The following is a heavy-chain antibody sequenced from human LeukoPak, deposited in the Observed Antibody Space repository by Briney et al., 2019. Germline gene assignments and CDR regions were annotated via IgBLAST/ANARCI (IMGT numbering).Heavy chain of an antibody. Sequence: GGSLRLSCAASGFTFSDSAMTCVRQAPGKGLEWVSLISFSGDSIYYADSVRGRFTISRDNSKDTLYLQMNSLRAEDTAIYYCARDIQLSAWGLGTMVTVSS. V-gene: IGHV3-23*01. CDR3: ARDIQLSA. J-gene: IGHJ3*01. CDR2: ISFSGDSI. CDR1: GFTFSDSA. D-gene: IGHD5-24*01.